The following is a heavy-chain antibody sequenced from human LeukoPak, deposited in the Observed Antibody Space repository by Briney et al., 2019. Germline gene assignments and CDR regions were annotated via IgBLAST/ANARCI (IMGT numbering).Heavy chain of an antibody. Sequence: SETLSLTCTVSGGSISSYYWSWSRQPTGKGLEWIGRIYTSGSTNYNPSLKSRVTMSVDTSKNQFSLKLSSVTAADTAVYYCARDYGPRNFIDYWGQGTLVTVSS. V-gene: IGHV4-4*07. CDR1: GGSISSYY. CDR3: ARDYGPRNFIDY. J-gene: IGHJ4*02. D-gene: IGHD3-10*01. CDR2: IYTSGST.